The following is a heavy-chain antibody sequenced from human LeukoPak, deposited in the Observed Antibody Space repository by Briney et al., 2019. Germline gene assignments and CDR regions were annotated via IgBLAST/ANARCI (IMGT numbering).Heavy chain of an antibody. CDR3: AKDQGARFGELLS. Sequence: GGSLRLSCAASGFTYSSYGMHWVRQAPGKGLEWVAFIRYDGSNKYYADSVKGRFTISRDNSKNTLYLQMNSLRAEDTAVYYCAKDQGARFGELLSWGQGTLVTVSS. CDR1: GFTYSSYG. J-gene: IGHJ4*02. V-gene: IGHV3-30*02. D-gene: IGHD3-10*01. CDR2: IRYDGSNK.